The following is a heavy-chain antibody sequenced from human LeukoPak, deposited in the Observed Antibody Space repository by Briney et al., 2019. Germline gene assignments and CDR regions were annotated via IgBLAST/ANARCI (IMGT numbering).Heavy chain of an antibody. D-gene: IGHD3-10*01. J-gene: IGHJ4*02. V-gene: IGHV3-33*01. CDR3: ARDGTAFAGTMVRGVHFDY. Sequence: GGSLRLSCAASGFTFSSYGMHWVRQAPGKGLEWVADIWYDGSNKYYADSVKGRFTISRDNSKNTLYLQMNSLRAEDTAVYYCARDGTAFAGTMVRGVHFDYWGQGTLVTVTS. CDR2: IWYDGSNK. CDR1: GFTFSSYG.